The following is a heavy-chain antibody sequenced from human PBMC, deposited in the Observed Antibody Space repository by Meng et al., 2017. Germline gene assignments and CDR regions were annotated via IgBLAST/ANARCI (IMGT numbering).Heavy chain of an antibody. CDR2: INHSGST. CDR3: ARALLGIDRLFDY. Sequence: SETLSLTCAVYGGSFSGYYWSWIRQPPGKGLEWIGEINHSGSTNYNPSLKSRVTISVDTSKNQFSLKLSSVTAADTAVYYCARALLGIDRLFDYWGQGTLVTVSS. CDR1: GGSFSGYY. D-gene: IGHD7-27*01. J-gene: IGHJ4*02. V-gene: IGHV4-34*01.